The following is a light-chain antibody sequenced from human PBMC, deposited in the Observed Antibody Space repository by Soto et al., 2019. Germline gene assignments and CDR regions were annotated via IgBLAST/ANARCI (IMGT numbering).Light chain of an antibody. V-gene: IGKV1-12*01. Sequence: DIQMTQSPSSVSASVGDRITITCRASQGISRWLAWYQQKPGRAPKLLIYAASNLQTGVPSRFSGSGSGTDFALTITSLQAEDFATYHCQQTYTAPRTFGQGTKVDI. CDR2: AAS. J-gene: IGKJ1*01. CDR3: QQTYTAPRT. CDR1: QGISRW.